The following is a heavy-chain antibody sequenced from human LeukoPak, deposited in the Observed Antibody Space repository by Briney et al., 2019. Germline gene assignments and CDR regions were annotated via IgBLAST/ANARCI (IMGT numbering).Heavy chain of an antibody. Sequence: SETLSLTCTVSGGSISSYYWSWIRQPPGKGLEWIGYIYYSGSTNYNPSLKSRVTISVDTSKNQFSLKLSSVTAADTAVYYCARATPSQDHYDFWSGHYTEWWFDPWGQGTLVTVSS. V-gene: IGHV4-59*01. J-gene: IGHJ5*02. CDR1: GGSISSYY. CDR2: IYYSGST. D-gene: IGHD3-3*01. CDR3: ARATPSQDHYDFWSGHYTEWWFDP.